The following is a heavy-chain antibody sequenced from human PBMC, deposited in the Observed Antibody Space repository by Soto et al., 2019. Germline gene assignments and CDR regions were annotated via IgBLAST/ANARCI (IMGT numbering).Heavy chain of an antibody. J-gene: IGHJ5*02. CDR3: ARDPASLPGAAAAVTVWFDP. CDR2: IIPIFGPA. Sequence: VQLVQSGAEVKKPGSSVKVSCKASGGTFSSYAISWVRQAPGQGLEWMGGIIPIFGPANYAQKFQGRVTITADESTSTAYMELSSLGSEDTAVYYCARDPASLPGAAAAVTVWFDPWGQGTLVTVSS. D-gene: IGHD6-25*01. CDR1: GGTFSSYA. V-gene: IGHV1-69*01.